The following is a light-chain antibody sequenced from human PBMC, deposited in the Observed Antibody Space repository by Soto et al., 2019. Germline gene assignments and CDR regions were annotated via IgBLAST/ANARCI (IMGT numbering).Light chain of an antibody. J-gene: IGLJ1*01. Sequence: QSALSHPLAVYRFPGHTVTISCTGTSKDVGAYKYVSWYQHYPGEAPQVMIYDVTQRPSGVPDRFSGTKSGNKASLTISGLQAEDEADYYCCSYAGSYTWVFGSGTKVTVL. V-gene: IGLV2-11*01. CDR3: CSYAGSYTWV. CDR1: SKDVGAYKY. CDR2: DVT.